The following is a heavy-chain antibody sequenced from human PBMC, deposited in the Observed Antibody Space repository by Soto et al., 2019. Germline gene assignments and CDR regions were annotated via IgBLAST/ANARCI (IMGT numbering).Heavy chain of an antibody. D-gene: IGHD2-15*01. CDR1: GFTFDDYA. CDR3: AKDKAVVVVAATLGGMDV. V-gene: IGHV3-9*01. Sequence: EVPLVESGGGLVQPGRSLRLSCAASGFTFDDYAMHWVRQAPGKGLEWVSGISWNSGSIGYADSVKGRFTISRDNAKNSLYLQMNSLRAEDTALYYCAKDKAVVVVAATLGGMDVWGQGTTVTVSS. J-gene: IGHJ6*02. CDR2: ISWNSGSI.